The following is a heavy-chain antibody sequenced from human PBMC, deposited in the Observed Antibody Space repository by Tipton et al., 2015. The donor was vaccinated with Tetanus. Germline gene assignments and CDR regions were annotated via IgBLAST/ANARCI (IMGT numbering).Heavy chain of an antibody. CDR1: GFTFSDYY. CDR3: AREALIYYGSGSYSPSFDY. D-gene: IGHD3-10*01. Sequence: SLRLSCAASGFTFSDYYMSWIRQAPGKELEWVSYISSSGSTIYYADSVKGRFTTSRDNAKNSLYLQMNSLRAEDTAVYYCAREALIYYGSGSYSPSFDYWGQGTLVTVSS. J-gene: IGHJ4*02. V-gene: IGHV3-11*01. CDR2: ISSSGSTI.